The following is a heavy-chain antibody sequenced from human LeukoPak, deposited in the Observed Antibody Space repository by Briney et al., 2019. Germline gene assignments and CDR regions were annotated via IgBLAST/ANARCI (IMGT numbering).Heavy chain of an antibody. D-gene: IGHD3-3*01. CDR3: ARERSATYFDY. J-gene: IGHJ4*01. CDR1: GFTFKSYR. V-gene: IGHV3-21*01. Sequence: GGSLRLSCAPSGFTFKSYRITWVRQAPGKGLEWVSSITSSSSYIYYADSVKGRFTISRDNAKNSLYLQMNSLRAEDTAVYYCARERSATYFDYRGHGTLVTVSS. CDR2: ITSSSSYI.